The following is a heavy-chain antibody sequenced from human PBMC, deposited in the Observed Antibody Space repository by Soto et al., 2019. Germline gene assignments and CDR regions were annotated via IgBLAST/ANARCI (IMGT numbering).Heavy chain of an antibody. CDR3: ARHFDVDPSLDHYYVDR. J-gene: IGHJ2*01. D-gene: IGHD3-9*01. CDR1: GVSLTPYF. V-gene: IGHV4-4*07. CDR2: IYASGRT. Sequence: QVLLQDSGPGLVKPSETLSLPCTVSGVSLTPYFWSWIRQPAGEAPEWLGHIYASGRTTYNPSLRSRVTMFVSQTQVSLRLTAVTAADTAVYYCARHFDVDPSLDHYYVDRWGRGALVTVSS.